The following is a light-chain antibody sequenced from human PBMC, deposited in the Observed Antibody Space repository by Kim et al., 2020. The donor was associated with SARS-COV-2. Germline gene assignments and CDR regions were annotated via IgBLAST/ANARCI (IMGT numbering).Light chain of an antibody. Sequence: DIQMTQSPSSLSASVGDRVTITCRARQGISTHLNWYQQKPGKAPNLLIYAASTLQPGVPSRFSGSGSGTDFTLTISSLQPEDFATYYCQETYTTPPYTFGQGTKVDIK. V-gene: IGKV1-39*01. CDR1: QGISTH. J-gene: IGKJ2*01. CDR2: AAS. CDR3: QETYTTPPYT.